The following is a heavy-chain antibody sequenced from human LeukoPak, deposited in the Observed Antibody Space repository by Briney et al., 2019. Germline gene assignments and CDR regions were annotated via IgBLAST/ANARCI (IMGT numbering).Heavy chain of an antibody. D-gene: IGHD2-15*01. V-gene: IGHV4-34*01. J-gene: IGHJ6*03. Sequence: SETLSLTCAVYGGSFSGYYWNWVRQPPGKGLEWIGEINHSGSTNYNPSLKSRVTISEGTSKNQFSLKLRFVTAADTAVYYCARVRCSGGSCPYYYYYYYMDVWGKGTTVTVSS. CDR2: INHSGST. CDR1: GGSFSGYY. CDR3: ARVRCSGGSCPYYYYYYYMDV.